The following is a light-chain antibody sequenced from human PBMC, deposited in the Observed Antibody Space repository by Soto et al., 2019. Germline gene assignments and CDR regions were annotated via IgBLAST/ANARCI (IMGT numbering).Light chain of an antibody. V-gene: IGLV2-14*01. J-gene: IGLJ1*01. CDR2: DVS. CDR3: SSYTSSSRNV. Sequence: QSVLTQPASVSGSPGQSITISCTGTSSDVGGYNYVSWYQQHPGKAPKLMIYDVSNRPSGVSNRFPGSKSGNTASLTISGLQAEDEADYYCSSYTSSSRNVFGTGTKVTVL. CDR1: SSDVGGYNY.